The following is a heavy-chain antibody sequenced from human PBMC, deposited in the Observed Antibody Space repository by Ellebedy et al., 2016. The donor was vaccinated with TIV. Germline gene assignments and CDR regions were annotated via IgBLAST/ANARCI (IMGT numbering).Heavy chain of an antibody. CDR3: ARGSSGWGDN. Sequence: PGGSLRLSCAASGFTFRSYWMHWVRQAPGEGLVWVSRISGDGVNTDYADSVKGRFTISRDNAKNTVYLQMNSLRAEDTAVYYCARGSSGWGDNWGQGTLVTVSS. CDR2: ISGDGVNT. D-gene: IGHD6-19*01. CDR1: GFTFRSYW. J-gene: IGHJ4*02. V-gene: IGHV3-74*01.